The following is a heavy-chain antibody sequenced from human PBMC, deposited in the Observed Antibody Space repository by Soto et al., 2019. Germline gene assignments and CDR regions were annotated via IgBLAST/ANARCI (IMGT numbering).Heavy chain of an antibody. CDR3: ARQYYYDSSGYPYLDY. Sequence: GASVKVSCKASGGTFSSYAISWVRKAPGQGLEWMGGIIPIFGTANYAQKFQGRVTITADESTSTAYMELSSLRSEDTAVYYCARQYYYDSSGYPYLDYWGQGTLVTVLL. CDR1: GGTFSSYA. D-gene: IGHD3-22*01. V-gene: IGHV1-69*13. CDR2: IIPIFGTA. J-gene: IGHJ4*02.